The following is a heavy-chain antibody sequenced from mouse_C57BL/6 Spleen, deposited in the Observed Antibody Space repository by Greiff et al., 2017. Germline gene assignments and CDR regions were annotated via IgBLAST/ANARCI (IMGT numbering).Heavy chain of an antibody. CDR3: ARSGSTSDWYFDV. J-gene: IGHJ1*03. CDR1: GYTFTGYW. Sequence: QVQLKESGAELMKPGASVKLSCKATGYTFTGYWIEWVKQRPGHGLEWIGEILPGSGSTNYNEKFKGKATFPADTSSNTAYMQLSSLSTEDSAIYYCARSGSTSDWYFDVWGTGTTVTVSS. D-gene: IGHD1-1*01. CDR2: ILPGSGST. V-gene: IGHV1-9*01.